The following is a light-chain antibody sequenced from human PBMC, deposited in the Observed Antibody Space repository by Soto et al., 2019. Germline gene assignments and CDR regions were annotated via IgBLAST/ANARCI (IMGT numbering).Light chain of an antibody. CDR2: GTS. V-gene: IGKV3-20*01. J-gene: IGKJ1*01. CDR3: QHYGESLTWT. Sequence: DIVLTQSPGTLSLSPGERATLSCRASQSVSGSYLAWYQQKPGQTPRLLIYGTSSRATGIPDRFSGTWSGKDFTLSISRLEPEDFAVYFCQHYGESLTWTFGPGTKVDIK. CDR1: QSVSGSY.